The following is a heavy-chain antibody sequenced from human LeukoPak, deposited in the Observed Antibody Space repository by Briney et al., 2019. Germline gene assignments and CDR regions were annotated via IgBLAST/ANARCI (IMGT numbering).Heavy chain of an antibody. Sequence: GGSLRLSCVASGFSFGTYWMTWVRQAPGKGLEWVANIKQDGSEKYYVDSVKGQFTSSRDNAKNSLYLQMNRLRAEDTAVYYCARGYWNFGLWGRGTQVTVSS. CDR3: ARGYWNFGL. CDR2: IKQDGSEK. CDR1: GFSFGTYW. V-gene: IGHV3-7*01. J-gene: IGHJ2*01.